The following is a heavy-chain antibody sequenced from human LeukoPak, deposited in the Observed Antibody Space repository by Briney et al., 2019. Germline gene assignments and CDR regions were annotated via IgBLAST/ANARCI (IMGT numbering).Heavy chain of an antibody. CDR1: GFTFSSYG. Sequence: PGGSLRLSCAASGFTFSSYGMHWVRPAPAKGLEWVAVIWYDGRNTYYADSVKGRFTISRDNSKNTVFLQMNSLRAEDTAVYYCAKTYYFDSSGYWSAYYFDKWGQGTHVTVSS. D-gene: IGHD3-22*01. CDR2: IWYDGRNT. CDR3: AKTYYFDSSGYWSAYYFDK. J-gene: IGHJ4*02. V-gene: IGHV3-33*06.